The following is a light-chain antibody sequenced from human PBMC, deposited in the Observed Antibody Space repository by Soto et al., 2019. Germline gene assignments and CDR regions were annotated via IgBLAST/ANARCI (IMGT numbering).Light chain of an antibody. CDR1: QSVRRN. V-gene: IGKV3-15*01. CDR2: GAS. Sequence: EIVVTQSPATLSVSPGERSTLSCMAIQSVRRNLAWYQQKPGQAPRLLIYGASTRATGIPARCSGSGSGTESTLTISSLQSEDVAVYYCQQYNNWPRTFGQGTKVDIK. CDR3: QQYNNWPRT. J-gene: IGKJ1*01.